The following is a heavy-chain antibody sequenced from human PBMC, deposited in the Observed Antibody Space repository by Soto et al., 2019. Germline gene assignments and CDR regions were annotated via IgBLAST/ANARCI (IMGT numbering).Heavy chain of an antibody. CDR2: IYYSGST. V-gene: IGHV4-39*01. CDR3: ASEGNYYDISGYYSPYYVRDV. J-gene: IGHJ6*02. D-gene: IGHD3-22*01. Sequence: PSETLSLTCTVSGGSISSSSYYWGWIRQPPGKGLEWIGSIYYSGSTYYNPSLKSRVTISVDTSKNQFSLKLSSVTAADTAVYYGASEGNYYDISGYYSPYYVRDVWGQGTTVTVSS. CDR1: GGSISSSSYY.